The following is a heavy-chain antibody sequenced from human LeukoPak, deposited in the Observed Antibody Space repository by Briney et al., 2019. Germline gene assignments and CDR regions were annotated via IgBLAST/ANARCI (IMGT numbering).Heavy chain of an antibody. CDR3: AIGGGSDY. D-gene: IGHD3-10*01. CDR2: ISSSSSTI. J-gene: IGHJ4*02. CDR1: GFTFSSYS. Sequence: GGSLRLSCAASGFTFSSYSMNWVRQAPGKGLEWVSYISSSSSTIYYAGSVKGRFTISRDNSKNTLYLQMNSLRVEDTAIYYCAIGGGSDYWGQGTLVTVSS. V-gene: IGHV3-48*01.